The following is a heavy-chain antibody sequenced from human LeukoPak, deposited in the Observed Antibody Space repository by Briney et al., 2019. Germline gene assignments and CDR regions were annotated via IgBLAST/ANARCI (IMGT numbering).Heavy chain of an antibody. Sequence: GGSLRLSCAASGFTFSSFALSWVRQAPGKGLEWVSGVSYTRVATYYADSVKGRFTISRDDSQNILYLQMNGLRAEDTAVYFCAKAFREFGTSSSYSSFDTWGQGTMVTVSS. J-gene: IGHJ3*02. V-gene: IGHV3-23*01. CDR2: VSYTRVAT. CDR3: AKAFREFGTSSSYSSFDT. CDR1: GFTFSSFA. D-gene: IGHD5-18*01.